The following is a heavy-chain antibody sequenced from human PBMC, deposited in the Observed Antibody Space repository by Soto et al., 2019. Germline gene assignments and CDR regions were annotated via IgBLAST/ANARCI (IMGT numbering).Heavy chain of an antibody. Sequence: GGSLRLSCAASGFTFTTRAMSWVRQAPGKGLQWVSGISGSGGTTYYADSVKGRLTISRDNSKNMLYLQMNSLRDDDTAVYYCATGTQNFDYWGRGTRVTVSS. D-gene: IGHD3-10*01. V-gene: IGHV3-23*01. CDR3: ATGTQNFDY. J-gene: IGHJ4*02. CDR1: GFTFTTRA. CDR2: ISGSGGTT.